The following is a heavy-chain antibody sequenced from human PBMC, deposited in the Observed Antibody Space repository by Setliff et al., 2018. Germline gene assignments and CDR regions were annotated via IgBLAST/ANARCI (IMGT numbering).Heavy chain of an antibody. CDR2: IYTSWST. CDR3: ASGIHNDYDYFDY. V-gene: IGHV4-61*09. D-gene: IGHD4-17*01. J-gene: IGHJ4*02. Sequence: PSETLSLTCTVSGDSISSRRNYWGWFRQPAGKELEWLGQIYTSWSTNYNPSLKSRVTISLDTSKSQFFLKLNTVTAADTAVYYCASGIHNDYDYFDYWGQGIQVTVSS. CDR1: GDSISSRRNY.